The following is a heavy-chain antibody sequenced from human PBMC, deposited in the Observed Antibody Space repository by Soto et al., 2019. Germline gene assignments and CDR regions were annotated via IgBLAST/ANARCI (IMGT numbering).Heavy chain of an antibody. CDR2: INHSGST. D-gene: IGHD3-22*01. Sequence: SETLSLTCAVYGGSFSGYYWSWIRQPPGKGLEWIGEINHSGSTNYNPSLKGRVTISVDTSKNQFSLKLSSVTAADTAVYYCARSDSSGYYPFDYWGQGTLVTVS. CDR1: GGSFSGYY. V-gene: IGHV4-34*01. CDR3: ARSDSSGYYPFDY. J-gene: IGHJ4*02.